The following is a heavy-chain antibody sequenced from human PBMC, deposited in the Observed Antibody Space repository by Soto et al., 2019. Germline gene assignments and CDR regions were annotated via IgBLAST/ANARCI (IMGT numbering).Heavy chain of an antibody. CDR3: ARDRATWESWFDP. CDR2: VIPIFGTT. Sequence: QVQLVQSGAEVKKPGSSVKVSCKTSGDTFSSYGINWVRQAPGQGLEWMGGVIPIFGTTNYAQKFRGRVTFTADESTSTAYMELSSLRSEDTAVYYCARDRATWESWFDPWGQGTLVTVSS. V-gene: IGHV1-69*01. J-gene: IGHJ5*02. CDR1: GDTFSSYG. D-gene: IGHD1-26*01.